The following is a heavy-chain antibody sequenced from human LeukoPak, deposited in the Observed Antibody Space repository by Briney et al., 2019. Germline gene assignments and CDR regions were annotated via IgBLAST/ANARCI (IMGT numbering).Heavy chain of an antibody. V-gene: IGHV3-30*04. Sequence: GSLRLSCAASGFTFSSYAMHWVRQAPGKGLEWVTVISFDGNNKYYADSVKGRFTISRDNSKNTLYLQMNSLRAEDTALYYCARNSDSSGYYYLKPSYFDYWGQGTLVTVSS. J-gene: IGHJ4*02. CDR2: ISFDGNNK. CDR3: ARNSDSSGYYYLKPSYFDY. CDR1: GFTFSSYA. D-gene: IGHD3-22*01.